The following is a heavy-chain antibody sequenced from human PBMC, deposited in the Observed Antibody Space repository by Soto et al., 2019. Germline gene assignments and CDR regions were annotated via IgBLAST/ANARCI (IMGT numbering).Heavy chain of an antibody. CDR3: AKSLVFVDHGYMDV. CDR2: SIPIQGTA. V-gene: IGHV1-69*08. Sequence: QVQLVQSGAEVKKPGSSVKVSCEASGGRFTSYIFTWVRQAPGQGLGWMGRSIPIQGTADYALKFQDRVKMTADKSTNTVHMEMRSLRPDDTAVYYCAKSLVFVDHGYMDVWGKGTTVTVSS. J-gene: IGHJ6*03. CDR1: GGRFTSYI. D-gene: IGHD2-21*01.